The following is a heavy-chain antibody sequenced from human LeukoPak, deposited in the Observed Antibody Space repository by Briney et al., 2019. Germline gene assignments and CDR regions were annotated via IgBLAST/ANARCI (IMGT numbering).Heavy chain of an antibody. V-gene: IGHV3-74*01. J-gene: IGHJ6*02. CDR2: INSDGSST. Sequence: GGSLRLSCAASGFTFSSYWMHWVRQAPGKGLVWVSRINSDGSSTSYADSVKGRFTISRDNAKNTLYLQMNSLRAEDTAVYYCASRLKFTGSGGHYYSGMDVWGQGTTVTVSS. D-gene: IGHD6-25*01. CDR1: GFTFSSYW. CDR3: ASRLKFTGSGGHYYSGMDV.